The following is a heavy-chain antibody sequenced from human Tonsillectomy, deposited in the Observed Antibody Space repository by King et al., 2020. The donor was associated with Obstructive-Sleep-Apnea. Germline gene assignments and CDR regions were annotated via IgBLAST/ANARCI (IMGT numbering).Heavy chain of an antibody. CDR1: GFTFSSYG. J-gene: IGHJ6*02. D-gene: IGHD4-17*01. V-gene: IGHV3-30*02. CDR2: IRYDGSNK. CDR3: AKIKELGDYGPDYYYYYGMDV. Sequence: VQLVESGGGVVQPGGSLRLSCAASGFTFSSYGMHWVRQAPGKGLEWVAFIRYDGSNKYYADSVKGRFTISRDNSKNTLYLQMNSLRAEDTAVYYCAKIKELGDYGPDYYYYYGMDVWGQGTTVTVSS.